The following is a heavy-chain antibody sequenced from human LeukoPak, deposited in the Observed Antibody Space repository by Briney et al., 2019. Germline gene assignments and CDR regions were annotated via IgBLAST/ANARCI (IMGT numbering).Heavy chain of an antibody. V-gene: IGHV3-53*04. CDR2: IYSAGNT. Sequence: GGSLRLSCAASGFTFSDHWMAWVRQAPGKGLEWVSVIYSAGNTYYADSVKGRFTISRHNSENTLYLHMNSLRVEDTAVYFCARGGTPGYSSGRIDYWGQGTLVTVSS. CDR3: ARGGTPGYSSGRIDY. CDR1: GFTFSDHW. J-gene: IGHJ4*02. D-gene: IGHD6-19*01.